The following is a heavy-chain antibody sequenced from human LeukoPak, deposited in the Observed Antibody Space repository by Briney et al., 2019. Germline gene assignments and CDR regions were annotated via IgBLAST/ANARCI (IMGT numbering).Heavy chain of an antibody. CDR3: ARYYYGSGSYYKGYYYYGMDV. V-gene: IGHV1-69*13. D-gene: IGHD3-10*01. CDR2: IIPIFGTA. CDR1: GGTFNSYT. Sequence: SVKVSCKASGGTFNSYTINWVRQAPGQGLEWMGGIIPIFGTANYAQKFQGRVTITADESTSTAYMELSSLRSEDAAVYYCARYYYGSGSYYKGYYYYGMDVWGQGTTVTVSS. J-gene: IGHJ6*02.